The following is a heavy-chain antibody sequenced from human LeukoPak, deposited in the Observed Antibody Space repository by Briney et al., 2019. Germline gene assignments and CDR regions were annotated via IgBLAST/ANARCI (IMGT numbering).Heavy chain of an antibody. CDR2: INPNSGGT. J-gene: IGHJ4*02. CDR1: GYTFTGYY. Sequence: ASVKVSCKASGYTFTGYYMHWVRQAPGQGLEWMGWINPNSGGTNYAQKFQGRVTMTRDTFISTAYMELSRLRSDDTAVYYCARAITVSSSPIDYWGQGTLVTVSS. D-gene: IGHD6-13*01. CDR3: ARAITVSSSPIDY. V-gene: IGHV1-2*02.